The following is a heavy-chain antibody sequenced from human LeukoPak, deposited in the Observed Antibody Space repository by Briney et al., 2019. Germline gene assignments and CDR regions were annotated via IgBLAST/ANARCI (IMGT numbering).Heavy chain of an antibody. Sequence: SETLSLTCAVYGGSFSGYYWSWIRQPPGKGLEWIGEINHSGSTNYNPSLKSRVTISVDTSKNQSSLKLSSVTAADTAVYYCAGLYYYDSSGYLDYWGQGTLVTVSS. J-gene: IGHJ4*02. D-gene: IGHD3-22*01. CDR2: INHSGST. CDR3: AGLYYYDSSGYLDY. CDR1: GGSFSGYY. V-gene: IGHV4-34*01.